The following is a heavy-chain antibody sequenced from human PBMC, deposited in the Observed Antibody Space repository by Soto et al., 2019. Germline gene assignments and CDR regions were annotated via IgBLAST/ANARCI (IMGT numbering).Heavy chain of an antibody. V-gene: IGHV3-30-3*01. CDR1: GFTFSSYA. D-gene: IGHD4-17*01. J-gene: IGHJ4*02. CDR3: ARGSFRTTVTNLQSDY. CDR2: ISYDGSNK. Sequence: QVQLVESGGGVVQPGRSLRLSCAASGFTFSSYAMHWVRQAPGKGLEWVAVISYDGSNKYYADSVKGRFTISRDNSKNTLYLQMNSLRAEDTAVYYCARGSFRTTVTNLQSDYWGKGTLVTVSS.